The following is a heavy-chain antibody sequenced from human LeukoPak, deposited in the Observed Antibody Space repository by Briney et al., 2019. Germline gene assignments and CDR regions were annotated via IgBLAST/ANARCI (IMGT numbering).Heavy chain of an antibody. D-gene: IGHD6-19*01. CDR3: AKSGQQWLGNLDY. CDR2: ISWNSGSI. Sequence: GRSLRLSCAASGFTFDDYAMHWVWKAPGKGLEWVSGISWNSGSIGYADSVKGRFTISRDNAKNSLYLQMNSLRAEDTALYYCAKSGQQWLGNLDYWGQGTLVTVSS. V-gene: IGHV3-9*01. CDR1: GFTFDDYA. J-gene: IGHJ4*02.